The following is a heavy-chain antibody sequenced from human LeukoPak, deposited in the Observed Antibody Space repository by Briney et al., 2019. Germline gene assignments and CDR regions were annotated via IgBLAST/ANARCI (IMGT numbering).Heavy chain of an antibody. CDR1: GYTFTGYY. CDR3: ARGKYYGLWSGRISYMDV. J-gene: IGHJ6*03. D-gene: IGHD3-3*01. Sequence: GASVKVSCKASGYTFTGYYMHWVRQAPGQGLEWMGWINPNSGGTNYAQKFQGRVTMTRDTSISTAYMELSRLRSDDTAVYYCARGKYYGLWSGRISYMDVWGKGTTVTVSS. V-gene: IGHV1-2*02. CDR2: INPNSGGT.